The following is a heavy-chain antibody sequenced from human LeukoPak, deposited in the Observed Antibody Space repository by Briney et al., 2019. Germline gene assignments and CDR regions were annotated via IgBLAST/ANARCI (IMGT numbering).Heavy chain of an antibody. D-gene: IGHD6-19*01. Sequence: PGGSLRLSCAASGFSFSDYNMNWVRQAPGKGLEWVAVISYDGRNEYYGDSVKGRSSVSRDSSKSTLYLQADSLRPDDTAIYYCAKVRWDNSGWYYLDSWGQGTLVTVSS. CDR3: AKVRWDNSGWYYLDS. J-gene: IGHJ4*02. CDR1: GFSFSDYN. V-gene: IGHV3-30*18. CDR2: ISYDGRNE.